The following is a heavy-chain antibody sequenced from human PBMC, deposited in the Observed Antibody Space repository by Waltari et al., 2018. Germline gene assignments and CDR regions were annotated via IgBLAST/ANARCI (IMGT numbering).Heavy chain of an antibody. V-gene: IGHV4-34*01. CDR1: GGSFSGYY. Sequence: QVQLQQWGAGLLKPSETLSLTCAVYGGSFSGYYWSWIRQPPGKGLEWIGEINHSGSTNYNPSSKSRVTISVDTSKNQFSLKLSSVTAADTAVYYCARGRNYDYIWGSYRDYYYYYMDVWGKGTTVTVSS. CDR3: ARGRNYDYIWGSYRDYYYYYMDV. D-gene: IGHD3-16*02. CDR2: INHSGST. J-gene: IGHJ6*03.